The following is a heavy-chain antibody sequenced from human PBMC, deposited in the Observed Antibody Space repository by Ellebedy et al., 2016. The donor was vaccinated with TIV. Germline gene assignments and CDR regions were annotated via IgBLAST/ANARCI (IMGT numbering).Heavy chain of an antibody. J-gene: IGHJ4*02. Sequence: GGSLRLSXAASGFTFSSYGMHWVRQAPGKGLEWVAVISYDGSNKYYADSVKGRFTISRDNSKNTLYLQMNSLRAEDTAVYYCAKDSYYDFWSGLRSYSGYGDYWGQGTLVTVSS. D-gene: IGHD3-3*01. CDR1: GFTFSSYG. V-gene: IGHV3-30*18. CDR2: ISYDGSNK. CDR3: AKDSYYDFWSGLRSYSGYGDY.